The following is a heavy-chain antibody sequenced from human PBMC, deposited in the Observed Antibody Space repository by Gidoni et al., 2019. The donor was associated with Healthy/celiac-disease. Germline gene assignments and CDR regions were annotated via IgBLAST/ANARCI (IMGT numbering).Heavy chain of an antibody. V-gene: IGHV3-30*18. CDR3: AKDETRYCSSTSPSCYFDY. CDR1: GFTFSSYG. CDR2: ISYDGSNK. D-gene: IGHD2-2*01. J-gene: IGHJ4*02. Sequence: QVQLVESGGGGVQPGRSLRLSCSASGFTFSSYGMPWVRQAPGKGLEWVAVISYDGSNKYYADSVKGRFTISRDNSKNTLYLQMNSLRAEDTAVYYCAKDETRYCSSTSPSCYFDYWGQGTLVTVSS.